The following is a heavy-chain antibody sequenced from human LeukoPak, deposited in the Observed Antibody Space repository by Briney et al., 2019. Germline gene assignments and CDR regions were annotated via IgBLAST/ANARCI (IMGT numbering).Heavy chain of an antibody. D-gene: IGHD6-13*01. CDR2: IIPIFGTA. CDR3: ARAGLYSSSWSPTPHDY. V-gene: IGHV1-69*13. J-gene: IGHJ4*02. CDR1: GGTFSSYA. Sequence: SVKVSFKASGGTFSSYAISWVRQAPGQGLEWMGVIIPIFGTANYAQKFQGRVTITVDESTRTAYMELSSLRSEDTAVYYCARAGLYSSSWSPTPHDYWGQGTLVTVSS.